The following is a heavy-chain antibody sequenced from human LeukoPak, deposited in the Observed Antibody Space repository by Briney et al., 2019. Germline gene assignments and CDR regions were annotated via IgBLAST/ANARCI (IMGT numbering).Heavy chain of an antibody. J-gene: IGHJ4*02. D-gene: IGHD2-15*01. V-gene: IGHV5-51*01. Sequence: GESLKIPCKGSGYSFANYWIGWVRQMPGKGLEWMGIIYPGDSDTRYNPSFQGQVTISADKSISTAYLQWSSLKASDTAIYYCAYSDSLLPSTFDSWGQGTLVTVSS. CDR3: AYSDSLLPSTFDS. CDR1: GYSFANYW. CDR2: IYPGDSDT.